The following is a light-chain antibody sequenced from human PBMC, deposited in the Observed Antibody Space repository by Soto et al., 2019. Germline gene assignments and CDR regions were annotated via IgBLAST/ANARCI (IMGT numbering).Light chain of an antibody. CDR1: QGISSA. CDR3: QQSEGRGT. Sequence: AIQLTQSPSSLSASVGDRVTITCRASQGISSALAWYQQKPGKAPKLLIYKASSLESGVPSRFSGSGSGTEFTLTISSLQPDDFATYYCQQSEGRGTFGQGTKVEIK. J-gene: IGKJ1*01. CDR2: KAS. V-gene: IGKV1-13*02.